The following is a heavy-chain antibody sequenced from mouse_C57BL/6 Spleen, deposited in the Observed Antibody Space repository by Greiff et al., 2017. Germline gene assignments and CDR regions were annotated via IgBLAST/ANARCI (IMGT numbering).Heavy chain of an antibody. CDR1: GYSFTGYY. CDR2: INPSTGGT. D-gene: IGHD4-1*01. V-gene: IGHV1-42*01. Sequence: EVQLQQSGPELVKPGASVKISCKASGYSFTGYYMNWVKQSPEKSLEWIGEINPSTGGTTYNQKFKAKATLTVDKSSSTAYMQLKSLTSEDSAVYYCARRELTGFDYWGQGTTLTVSS. J-gene: IGHJ2*01. CDR3: ARRELTGFDY.